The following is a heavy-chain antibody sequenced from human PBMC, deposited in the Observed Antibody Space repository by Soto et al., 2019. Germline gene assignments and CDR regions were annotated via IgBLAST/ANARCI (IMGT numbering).Heavy chain of an antibody. D-gene: IGHD1-26*01. CDR2: IIPIFGAA. V-gene: IGHV1-69*01. J-gene: IGHJ4*02. Sequence: QVQLVQSGAEMKKPGSSVKVSCKASGGTFSSYAFSWVRQAPGQGLEWMGGIIPIFGAANYARKFQGRVTITADESTSTVYMDLSRLRSEDTAVYYCARPAYRGSYYAVYWGQGVLVTVSS. CDR1: GGTFSSYA. CDR3: ARPAYRGSYYAVY.